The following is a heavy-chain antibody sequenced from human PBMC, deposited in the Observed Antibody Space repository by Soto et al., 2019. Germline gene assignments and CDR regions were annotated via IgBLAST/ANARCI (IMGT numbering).Heavy chain of an antibody. Sequence: GGSLRLSCAASGFTFSSYAMSWVRQAPGKGLEWVSAISGSGGSTYCADSVKGRFTISRDNSKNTLYLQMNSLRAEDTAVYYCANSVADYYYYMDVWGKGTTVTVSS. CDR1: GFTFSSYA. CDR2: ISGSGGST. CDR3: ANSVADYYYYMDV. J-gene: IGHJ6*03. D-gene: IGHD2-15*01. V-gene: IGHV3-23*01.